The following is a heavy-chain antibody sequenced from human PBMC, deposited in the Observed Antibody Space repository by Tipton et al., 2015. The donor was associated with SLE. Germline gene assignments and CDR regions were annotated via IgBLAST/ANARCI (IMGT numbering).Heavy chain of an antibody. V-gene: IGHV4-59*12. CDR3: AREFRDAFDI. J-gene: IGHJ3*02. CDR2: IYYSGST. Sequence: LRLSCAVYGASFSGYYWSWIRQPPGKGLEWIGYIYYSGSTNYNPSLKSRVTISVDTSKNQFSLKLNSVTAADTAVYYCAREFRDAFDIWGQGTMVTVSS. CDR1: GASFSGYY.